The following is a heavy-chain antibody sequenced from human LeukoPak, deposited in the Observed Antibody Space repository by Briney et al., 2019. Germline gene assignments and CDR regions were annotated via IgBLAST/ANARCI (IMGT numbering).Heavy chain of an antibody. CDR2: ISNDGGGT. D-gene: IGHD3-22*01. CDR3: AKGSSGYFAGL. Sequence: PGGSLRLSCAASGFIFNNYCLIWVRQAPGKGLEWVSAISNDGGGTTYADFVNGRFTISRDNSKNTLFLQMNSLRAEDTALYYCAKGSSGYFAGLWGQGTLVTVS. V-gene: IGHV3-23*01. J-gene: IGHJ4*02. CDR1: GFIFNNYC.